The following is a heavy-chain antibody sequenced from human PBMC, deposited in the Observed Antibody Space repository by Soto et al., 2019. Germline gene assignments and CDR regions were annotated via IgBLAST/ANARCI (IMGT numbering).Heavy chain of an antibody. CDR1: GYTFTSYN. CDR2: IRTYNNNT. CDR3: ARDRKTHWNGELVTDS. Sequence: QVQLVQSGGEVKKPGASVKVSCKTSGYTFTSYNINWVRQAPGQGLEWMGWIRTYNNNTNHAQKFQGRVTMTTDKSTSTDYMALKSLRSDDTAVYYWARDRKTHWNGELVTDSWGQGTLVTVSS. J-gene: IGHJ4*02. V-gene: IGHV1-18*01. D-gene: IGHD1-26*01.